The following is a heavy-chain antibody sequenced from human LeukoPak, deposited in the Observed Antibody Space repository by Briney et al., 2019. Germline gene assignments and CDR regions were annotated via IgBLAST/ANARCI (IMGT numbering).Heavy chain of an antibody. V-gene: IGHV1-46*01. D-gene: IGHD5-24*01. J-gene: IGHJ3*02. CDR2: INPSAGNT. CDR1: GYTFTSYG. CDR3: ARIRDGYNDAYDI. Sequence: ASVKVSCKASGYTFTSYGISWVRQAPGQGLEWMGLINPSAGNTNYAQRFQGRVTITRNTSTSTVYMELSSLRSEDTAVYYCARIRDGYNDAYDIWGQGTMVTVPS.